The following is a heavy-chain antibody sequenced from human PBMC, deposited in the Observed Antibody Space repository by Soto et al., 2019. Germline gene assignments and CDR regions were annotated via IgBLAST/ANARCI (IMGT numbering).Heavy chain of an antibody. CDR3: AKDFKVSGGYYGSLNYYYGMDV. V-gene: IGHV3-30*18. J-gene: IGHJ6*02. CDR2: ISYEGSLQ. Sequence: QAELVESGRGVVKPGRSLRLSCAASGFNFGSHGMHWVRQAPGKGLEWVALISYEGSLQYYSDSVKGRFSISRDNSKITLILQMSSLRPEDASVYYCAKDFKVSGGYYGSLNYYYGMDVWGQGTAVTVSS. D-gene: IGHD3-10*01. CDR1: GFNFGSHG.